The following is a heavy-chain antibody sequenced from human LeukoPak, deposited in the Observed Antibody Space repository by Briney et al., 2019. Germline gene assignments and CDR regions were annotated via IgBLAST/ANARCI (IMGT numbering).Heavy chain of an antibody. Sequence: ASVKVSCKASGGTFSSYAISWVRQAPGQGLEWMGGIIPIFGTANYAQKFQGRVTITADESTSTAYMELSSLRSEDTAVYYCASIGAYSATRGAFDIWCQGTMVIVSS. CDR3: ASIGAYSATRGAFDI. CDR2: IIPIFGTA. CDR1: GGTFSSYA. J-gene: IGHJ3*02. D-gene: IGHD5-12*01. V-gene: IGHV1-69*13.